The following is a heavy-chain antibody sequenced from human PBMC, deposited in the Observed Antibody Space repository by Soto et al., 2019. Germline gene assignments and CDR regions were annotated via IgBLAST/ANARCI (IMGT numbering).Heavy chain of an antibody. J-gene: IGHJ6*03. Sequence: QVQLVQSGAEVKRPGASVKVSCKASGYTFNTYAMHWVRQAPGQRLEWMGWINAGNGHTEYLQKLQGRVTITSDTSASTAYMELSRLRSEDTAVYYCARGIGLTYCSGGSCYSNYYFYMDVWGKGTTVTVSS. CDR1: GYTFNTYA. CDR3: ARGIGLTYCSGGSCYSNYYFYMDV. D-gene: IGHD2-15*01. CDR2: INAGNGHT. V-gene: IGHV1-3*01.